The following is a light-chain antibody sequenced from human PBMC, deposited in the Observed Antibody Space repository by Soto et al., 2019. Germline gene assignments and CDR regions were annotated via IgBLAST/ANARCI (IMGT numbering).Light chain of an antibody. J-gene: IGKJ5*01. CDR2: DAS. CDR1: QSISAH. V-gene: IGKV3-11*01. Sequence: DIVLTQSPATLSLSPGARATLSCRASQSISAHLAWYQQKPGQAPSLLIYDASNRATGIQARFGGSGSGTDFTLTIRSLEPEDFAIYYCQQRSNSITCGQGTRLEIK. CDR3: QQRSNSIT.